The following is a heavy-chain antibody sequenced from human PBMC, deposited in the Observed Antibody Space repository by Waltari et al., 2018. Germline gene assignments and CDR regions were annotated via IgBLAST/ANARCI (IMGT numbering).Heavy chain of an antibody. CDR3: AAAEWLSIDY. V-gene: IGHV1-24*01. CDR1: GYTFTSYD. Sequence: QVQLVQSGAEVKKPGASVKVSCKASGYTFTSYDINWVRQAPGKGLEWMGGFDPEDGETIYAQKFQGRVTMTEDTSTDTAYMELSSLRSEDTAVYYCAAAEWLSIDYWGQGTLVTVSS. CDR2: FDPEDGET. J-gene: IGHJ4*02. D-gene: IGHD5-12*01.